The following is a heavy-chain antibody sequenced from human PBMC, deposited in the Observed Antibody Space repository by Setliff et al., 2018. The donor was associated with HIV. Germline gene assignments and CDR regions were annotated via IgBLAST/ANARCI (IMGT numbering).Heavy chain of an antibody. Sequence: PSETLSLTCAVSGYSISSDYYWGWIRQPPGKGLEWIGNIYHTGSTYYSRSLKSRVIVSVDTSKNQFSLKLSSVTAADTAVYYCARRDYGAILGFDYWGQGTLVTVSS. J-gene: IGHJ4*02. D-gene: IGHD4-17*01. CDR1: GYSISSDYY. CDR3: ARRDYGAILGFDY. CDR2: IYHTGST. V-gene: IGHV4-38-2*01.